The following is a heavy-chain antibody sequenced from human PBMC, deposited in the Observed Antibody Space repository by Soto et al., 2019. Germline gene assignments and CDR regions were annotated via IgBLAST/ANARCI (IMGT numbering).Heavy chain of an antibody. J-gene: IGHJ6*02. CDR2: IYYSGST. D-gene: IGHD3-22*01. Sequence: SETLSLTCTVSGGSISSGGYYWSWIRQHPGKGLEWIGYIYYSGSTYYNPSLKSRVTISVDTSKNQFSLKLSSVTAADTAVYYCARAGGXSSGYYYVSYYYYGMDVWGQGTTVTVSS. V-gene: IGHV4-31*03. CDR1: GGSISSGGYY. CDR3: ARAGGXSSGYYYVSYYYYGMDV.